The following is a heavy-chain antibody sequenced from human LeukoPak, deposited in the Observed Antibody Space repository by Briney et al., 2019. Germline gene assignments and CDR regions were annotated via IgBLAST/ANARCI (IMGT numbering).Heavy chain of an antibody. J-gene: IGHJ3*01. V-gene: IGHV4-59*08. CDR2: VSYSGTT. D-gene: IGHD3-9*01. CDR1: GGSISNSY. CDR3: ARLGYYDILTGYQHDAFDV. Sequence: SETLSLTCTVSGGSISNSYWSWIRQPPGRGLEWIGDVSYSGTTHDNPSLKSRVIMSVDTSKNHFSLQLSSVTAADTAVYFCARLGYYDILTGYQHDAFDVWGLGTAVTVSS.